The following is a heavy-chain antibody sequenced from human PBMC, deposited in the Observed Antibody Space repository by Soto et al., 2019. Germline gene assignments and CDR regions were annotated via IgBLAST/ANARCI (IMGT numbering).Heavy chain of an antibody. J-gene: IGHJ5*02. CDR3: ARESGDWPLNWFDP. CDR2: ITSDGKSK. D-gene: IGHD2-21*02. V-gene: IGHV3-74*01. CDR1: GFNFTNHW. Sequence: VHLVESGGCLVQPGGSLRLSCAASGFNFTNHWMHWVRQAPGKGLVWVSRITSDGKSKAYAEAVKGRFAISRDNAKNTVYLQMNGLTVEDTAVYYCARESGDWPLNWFDPWGQGTLVTASS.